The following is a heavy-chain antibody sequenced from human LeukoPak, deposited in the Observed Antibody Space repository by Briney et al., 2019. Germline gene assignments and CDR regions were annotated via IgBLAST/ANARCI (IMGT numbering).Heavy chain of an antibody. CDR2: IYPGDSDT. CDR1: GYSFTSYW. V-gene: IGHV5-51*01. Sequence: GESPKISCKGSGYSFTSYWIGWVRQMPGKGLEWMGIIYPGDSDTRYSPSFQGQVTISADKSISTAYLQWSSLKASDTAMYYCASRHGDPPGGYYYMDVWGKGTTVTVSS. CDR3: ASRHGDPPGGYYYMDV. D-gene: IGHD4-17*01. J-gene: IGHJ6*03.